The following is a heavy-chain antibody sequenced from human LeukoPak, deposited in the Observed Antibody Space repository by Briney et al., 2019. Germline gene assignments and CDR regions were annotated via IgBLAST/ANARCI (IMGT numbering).Heavy chain of an antibody. Sequence: SGGSLRLSCAASGFTFSSYGMHWVRQAPGKGLEWVAVIWYDGSNKYYADSVKGRFTISRDNSKNTLYLQMNSLRAEDTAVYYCARDPDPWYFDYWGQGTLVTVSS. J-gene: IGHJ4*02. CDR2: IWYDGSNK. CDR3: ARDPDPWYFDY. V-gene: IGHV3-33*01. CDR1: GFTFSSYG.